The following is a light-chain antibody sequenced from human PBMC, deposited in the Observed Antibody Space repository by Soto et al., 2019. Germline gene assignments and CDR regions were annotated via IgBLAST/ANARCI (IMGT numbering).Light chain of an antibody. CDR3: SSYTSSSTLV. CDR1: SXDVGGYNY. CDR2: EVS. J-gene: IGLJ2*01. V-gene: IGLV2-14*01. Sequence: QSALTQPASVSGSPGQSITISCTGSSXDVGGYNYVSWYQQHPGKAPKLMIYEVSNRPSGISNRFSGSKSGNTASLTLSGLQAEDEADYYCSSYTSSSTLVFGGGTQLTVL.